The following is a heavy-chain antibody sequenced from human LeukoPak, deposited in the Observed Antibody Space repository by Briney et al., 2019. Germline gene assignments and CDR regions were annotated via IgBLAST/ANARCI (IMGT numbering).Heavy chain of an antibody. J-gene: IGHJ4*02. CDR1: GYTFTSYG. CDR3: ARESHVTREDY. D-gene: IGHD3-10*01. CDR2: VSANDGNT. Sequence: ASVKVSCKASGYTFTSYGISWVRQAPGQGLEWMGWVSANDGNTDYPQKLQGRVTMTTDTSTSTAYMELRSLRSDDTAVYYCARESHVTREDYWGQGTLVTVSS. V-gene: IGHV1-18*01.